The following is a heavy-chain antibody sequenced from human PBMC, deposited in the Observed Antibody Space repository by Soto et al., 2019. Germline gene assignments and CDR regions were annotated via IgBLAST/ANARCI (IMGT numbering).Heavy chain of an antibody. V-gene: IGHV1-2*02. CDR2: INPNTGVT. J-gene: IGHJ4*02. D-gene: IGHD3-22*01. CDR1: GYTFTCYY. Sequence: SVKVACKVSGYTFTCYYIHWVRQAPRQGLEWIGWINPNTGVTKYSQMFQGRVTMTRDTSISTGYMELSRLRSDDTADYYCARAFPIYHSSGYYWGQGTLVTVSS. CDR3: ARAFPIYHSSGYY.